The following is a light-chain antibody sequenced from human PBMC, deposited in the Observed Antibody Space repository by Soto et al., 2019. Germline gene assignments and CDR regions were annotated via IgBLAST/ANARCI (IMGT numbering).Light chain of an antibody. CDR3: LQSINWPL. V-gene: IGKV1-5*03. Sequence: DIQMPQYPSTLSASVGDRVTITCRASQSIGRWLAWFQQKPGKAPNLLIYEASTLESGVPSRFSGSGFGTEFTLTISSLQSEDFPVYYCLQSINWPLFGQGGLLEIK. J-gene: IGKJ5*01. CDR2: EAS. CDR1: QSIGRW.